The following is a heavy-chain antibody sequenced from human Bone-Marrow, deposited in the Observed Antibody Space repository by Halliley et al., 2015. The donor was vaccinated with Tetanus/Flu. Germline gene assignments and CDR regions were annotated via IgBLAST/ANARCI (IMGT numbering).Heavy chain of an antibody. CDR3: ARGQSARGAYYFDY. CDR2: GHHTGTT. D-gene: IGHD1-26*01. V-gene: IGHV4-30-4*05. Sequence: IGYGHHTGTTYYKPSLKSRIIISVDTSKNQFSLKMKSVPAAGTATFYCARGQSARGAYYFDYWGQGSRVTVSS. J-gene: IGHJ4*02.